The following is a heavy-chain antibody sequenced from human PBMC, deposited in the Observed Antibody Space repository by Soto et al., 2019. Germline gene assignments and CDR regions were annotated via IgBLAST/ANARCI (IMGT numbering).Heavy chain of an antibody. V-gene: IGHV3-30*18. CDR3: AKGGRQWLVTSDFNY. Sequence: VQLVESGGGVVQPGRSLRLSCAASGFTFSDYAIHWVRQAPGKGLEWVAVVSHDGRNTHYADSVKGRFTISRDSSKNTVSLELTSLRAEDTAVYYCAKGGRQWLVTSDFNYWGQGALVTVSS. CDR1: GFTFSDYA. CDR2: VSHDGRNT. D-gene: IGHD6-19*01. J-gene: IGHJ4*02.